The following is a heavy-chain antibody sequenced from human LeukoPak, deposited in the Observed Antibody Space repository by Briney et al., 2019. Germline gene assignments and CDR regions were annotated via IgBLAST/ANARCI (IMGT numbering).Heavy chain of an antibody. V-gene: IGHV3-7*01. CDR3: ARASNYYGTDWFDP. J-gene: IGHJ5*02. Sequence: GGSLRLSCAASGFTFSTYWMSWVRQAPGKGLEWVTTIKEDGSEKYYVDSVKGRFTISRDNAKNSLSLQMNSLRAEDTAVYYCARASNYYGTDWFDPWGQGTLVTVSS. CDR1: GFTFSTYW. CDR2: IKEDGSEK. D-gene: IGHD3-10*01.